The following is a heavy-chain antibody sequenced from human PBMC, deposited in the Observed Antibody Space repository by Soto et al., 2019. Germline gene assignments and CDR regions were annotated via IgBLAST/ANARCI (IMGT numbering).Heavy chain of an antibody. D-gene: IGHD3-22*01. CDR1: GFTFSSYD. CDR3: ARGAYYYDSSGLGY. J-gene: IGHJ4*02. CDR2: IGTAGDT. Sequence: GGSLRLSCAASGFTFSSYDMHWVRQATGKGLEWVSAIGTAGDTYYPGSVKGRFTISRENAKNSLYLQMNSLRAGDTAVYCCARGAYYYDSSGLGYWGQGTLVTVSS. V-gene: IGHV3-13*01.